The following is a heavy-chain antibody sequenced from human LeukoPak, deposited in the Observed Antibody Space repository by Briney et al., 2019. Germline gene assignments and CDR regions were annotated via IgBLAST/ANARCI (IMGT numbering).Heavy chain of an antibody. V-gene: IGHV3-7*01. CDR2: IKRDGSEK. CDR3: ARDRSGSYSYDAFDI. Sequence: GGSLRLSCAASGFTFSNYLMSWVRQAPGKGLEWVATIKRDGSEKYVDSVKGRFTISRDNARNSLYLQMNNLRAEDTAVYYCARDRSGSYSYDAFDIWGQGTMVTVSS. J-gene: IGHJ3*02. D-gene: IGHD1-26*01. CDR1: GFTFSNYL.